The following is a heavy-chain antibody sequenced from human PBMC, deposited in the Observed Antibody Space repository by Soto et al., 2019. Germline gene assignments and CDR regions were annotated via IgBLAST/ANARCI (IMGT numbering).Heavy chain of an antibody. CDR2: ISSSSSYT. Sequence: QVQLVESGGGLVKPGGSLRLSCAASGFTFSDYYMSWIRQAPGKGLEWVSYISSSSSYTNYADSVKGRFTISRDNAKNSRYLQMNSLRAEDTAVYYCARDNAVDTAMVDYWGQGTLVTVSS. V-gene: IGHV3-11*05. J-gene: IGHJ4*02. D-gene: IGHD5-18*01. CDR1: GFTFSDYY. CDR3: ARDNAVDTAMVDY.